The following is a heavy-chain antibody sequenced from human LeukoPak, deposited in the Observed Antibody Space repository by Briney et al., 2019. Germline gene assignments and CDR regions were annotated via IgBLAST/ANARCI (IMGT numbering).Heavy chain of an antibody. V-gene: IGHV4-61*02. D-gene: IGHD1/OR15-1a*01. J-gene: IGHJ4*02. CDR3: ARDRHWTNDWVFDY. Sequence: SETLSLTCTVSGGSISSGSYYWSWIRQPAGKGLEWIGRIYTSGSTNYNPSLKSRVTISVHTSKNQFSLKLSSVTAADTAVYYCARDRHWTNDWVFDYWGQGTLVTVSS. CDR2: IYTSGST. CDR1: GGSISSGSYY.